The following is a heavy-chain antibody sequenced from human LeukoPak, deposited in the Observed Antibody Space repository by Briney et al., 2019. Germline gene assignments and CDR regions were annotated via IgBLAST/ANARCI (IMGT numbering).Heavy chain of an antibody. J-gene: IGHJ4*02. CDR1: GFTFSSYA. D-gene: IGHD3-22*01. Sequence: RSLRLSCAASGFTFSSYAMHWVRQAPGKGLEWVAVISYDGSNKYYADSVKGRFTISRDNSKNTLYLQMNSLRAEDTAVYYCAREEDYYDSSGYYWGASFDYWGQGTLVTVSS. V-gene: IGHV3-30-3*01. CDR3: AREEDYYDSSGYYWGASFDY. CDR2: ISYDGSNK.